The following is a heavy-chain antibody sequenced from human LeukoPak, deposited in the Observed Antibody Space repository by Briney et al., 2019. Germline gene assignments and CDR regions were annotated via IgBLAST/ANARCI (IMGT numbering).Heavy chain of an antibody. J-gene: IGHJ6*02. CDR3: ARGLRDIPGADHYFYYGMEV. CDR2: IYYSGTT. CDR1: GGFISSTTYY. D-gene: IGHD2-15*01. Sequence: SETLSLTCTVSGGFISSTTYYWGWIRQAPGKGLEWIGSIYYSGTTYYNPSLKSRVTISVDTSKNQFSLKLSSVTAADTAVYYCARGLRDIPGADHYFYYGMEVWGQGTTVTVSS. V-gene: IGHV4-39*01.